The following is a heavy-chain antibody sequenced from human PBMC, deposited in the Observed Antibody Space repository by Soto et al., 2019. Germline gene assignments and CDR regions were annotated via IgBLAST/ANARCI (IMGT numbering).Heavy chain of an antibody. D-gene: IGHD3-10*01. J-gene: IGHJ5*02. CDR1: GGSFSGYY. V-gene: IGHV4-34*01. CDR3: ARDRATMVRGVIPRWFDP. Sequence: SETLSLTCAVYGGSFSGYYWSWIRQPPGKGLEWIGEINHSGSTNYNPSLKSRVTISVDTSKNQFSLKLSSVTAADTAVYYCARDRATMVRGVIPRWFDPWGQGTLVTVST. CDR2: INHSGST.